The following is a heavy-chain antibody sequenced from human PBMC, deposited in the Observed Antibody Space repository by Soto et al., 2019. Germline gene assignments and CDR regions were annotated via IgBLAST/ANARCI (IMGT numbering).Heavy chain of an antibody. CDR2: ISPGIDIR. Sequence: QVQLVQSGAEVKKPGSSVKVSCKASGGTFSTYTLYWVRQAPGQGLEWMGGISPGIDIRDYAQKFQGRVTITADDSTSTVYTQLSSLISEDTALYDCAGGICFGGSCYLDVWGQGTLVTVYS. CDR1: GGTFSTYT. D-gene: IGHD2-15*01. V-gene: IGHV1-69*12. J-gene: IGHJ4*02. CDR3: AGGICFGGSCYLDV.